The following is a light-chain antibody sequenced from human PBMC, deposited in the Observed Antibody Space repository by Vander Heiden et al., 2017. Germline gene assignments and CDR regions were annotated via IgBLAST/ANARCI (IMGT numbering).Light chain of an antibody. V-gene: IGLV2-14*03. J-gene: IGLJ2*01. CDR2: DVS. CDR3: SSYTSSSIYVV. CDR1: SSEVWGYNY. Sequence: SALTQPASVSGSPGPANTISCEGTSSEVWGYNYVSWYQHHPGKAPKLMIYDVSNRHSGVSNRFSGSKSGNTASLTISGLQAEDEADYYCSSYTSSSIYVVFGGGTKLTVL.